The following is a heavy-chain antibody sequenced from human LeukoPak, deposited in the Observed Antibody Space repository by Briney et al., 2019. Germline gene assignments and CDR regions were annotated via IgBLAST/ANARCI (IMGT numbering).Heavy chain of an antibody. D-gene: IGHD6-19*01. CDR1: GFTFSSYG. CDR3: ARDAGDSSRSWGFDI. V-gene: IGHV3-21*01. J-gene: IGHJ3*02. CDR2: ISSSSGNI. Sequence: GGSLRLSCAASGFTFSSYGMNWVRQAPGKGLEWVSSISSSSGNIYYADSVKGRFTISRDNAKNTLYLQMNSLRAEDTAVYYCARDAGDSSRSWGFDIWGQGRMVTVCS.